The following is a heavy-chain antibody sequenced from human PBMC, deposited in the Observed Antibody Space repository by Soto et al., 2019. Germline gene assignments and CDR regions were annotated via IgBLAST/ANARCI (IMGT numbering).Heavy chain of an antibody. V-gene: IGHV3-74*01. CDR3: ARAKGSWYFDI. J-gene: IGHJ2*01. Sequence: EVQLVESGGGLVQPGGSLRLSCAASGFTFSSYWMHWVRQAPGKGLVWVSRLKSDGSSTAYADSVKGRFTISRDNAKNTLYLQMNSLRAEDTAVYYCARAKGSWYFDIWGRGTLVTVSS. CDR1: GFTFSSYW. CDR2: LKSDGSST.